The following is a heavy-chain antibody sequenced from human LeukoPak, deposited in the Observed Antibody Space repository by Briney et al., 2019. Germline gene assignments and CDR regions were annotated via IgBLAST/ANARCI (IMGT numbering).Heavy chain of an antibody. CDR1: GFTFSSYA. Sequence: PGGSLRLSCAASGFTFSSYAMSWVRQAPGKGLEWVSAISGSGGSTYYADSVKGRFTISRDNSKNTLYLQMYSLRAEDTAVYYCAKDRSIAVAGNWYYYYYMDVWGKGTTVTVSS. CDR2: ISGSGGST. V-gene: IGHV3-23*01. CDR3: AKDRSIAVAGNWYYYYYMDV. J-gene: IGHJ6*03. D-gene: IGHD6-19*01.